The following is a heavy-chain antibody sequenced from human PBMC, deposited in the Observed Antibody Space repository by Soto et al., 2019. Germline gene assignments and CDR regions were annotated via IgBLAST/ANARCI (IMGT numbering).Heavy chain of an antibody. CDR1: GFTTSSFW. V-gene: IGHV3-74*01. CDR3: ARENEWSPQI. Sequence: PGGSLRLSCAASGFTTSSFWMHWFRQAPGKGLLWVSRINVDGTSTSYADSVRGRFTISRDNAKNTLLLQMNSLRVEDSAVYYCARENEWSPQIWGPETLVTASS. CDR2: INVDGTST. D-gene: IGHD2-8*01. J-gene: IGHJ4*02.